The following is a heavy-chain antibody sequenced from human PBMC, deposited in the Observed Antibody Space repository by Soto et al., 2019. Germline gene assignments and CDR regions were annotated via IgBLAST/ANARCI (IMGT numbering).Heavy chain of an antibody. CDR3: ARHLGEGYFDY. CDR2: IYYRGST. Sequence: QLQLQESGPGLVKPSETLSLTCTVSGDSISSSTYFWGWVRQPPGKGLEWIGSIYYRGSTYYNPSLKSRVTISVDTSKNHFSLKVSSVTAADTAVYYCARHLGEGYFDYWGQGTLVTVSS. J-gene: IGHJ4*02. CDR1: GDSISSSTYF. V-gene: IGHV4-39*01.